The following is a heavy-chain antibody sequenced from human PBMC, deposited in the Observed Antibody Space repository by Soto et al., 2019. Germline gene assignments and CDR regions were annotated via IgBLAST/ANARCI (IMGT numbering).Heavy chain of an antibody. CDR1: GFTFSSYA. CDR2: ISGSGGST. V-gene: IGHV3-23*01. D-gene: IGHD2-15*01. Sequence: GGSLRLSCAASGFTFSSYAMTWVRQAPGKGLEWVSAISGSGGSTYYADSVKGRFTISRDNSKNTLYLQMNSLRAEDTAIYYCAKVRMPTYYFDYWGQGTLVTVSS. CDR3: AKVRMPTYYFDY. J-gene: IGHJ4*02.